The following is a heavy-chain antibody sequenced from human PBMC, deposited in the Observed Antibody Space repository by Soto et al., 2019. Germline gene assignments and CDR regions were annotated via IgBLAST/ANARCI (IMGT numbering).Heavy chain of an antibody. CDR3: AKDRRRSQRYFDY. CDR2: ISYDGSNK. J-gene: IGHJ4*02. CDR1: GFTFSSYG. V-gene: IGHV3-30*18. Sequence: QVQLVESGGGVVQPGRSLRLSCAASGFTFSSYGMHWVRQAPGKGLEWVAVISYDGSNKYYAVYVKGRFTISRDNSKNTLYLQMNSLRAEDTAVYYSAKDRRRSQRYFDYWGQGTLVTVSS.